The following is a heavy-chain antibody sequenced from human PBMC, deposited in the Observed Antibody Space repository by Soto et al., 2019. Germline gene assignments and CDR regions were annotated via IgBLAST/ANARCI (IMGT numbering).Heavy chain of an antibody. CDR3: ARVVHLFGEWYFDY. Sequence: QVQLVQSGAEVKKPGASVKVSCKASGYTFTRYSMHWVRQAPGQRLEWMGWINAGNGNTKYSQKCQGRVTVTRDTSASTAYMEMSSLRSEDTAVYYCARVVHLFGEWYFDYWGQGTLVTVSS. D-gene: IGHD3-10*01. V-gene: IGHV1-3*01. J-gene: IGHJ4*02. CDR2: INAGNGNT. CDR1: GYTFTRYS.